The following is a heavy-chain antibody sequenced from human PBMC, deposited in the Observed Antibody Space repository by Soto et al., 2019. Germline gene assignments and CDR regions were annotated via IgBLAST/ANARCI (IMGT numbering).Heavy chain of an antibody. J-gene: IGHJ4*02. V-gene: IGHV4-31*03. CDR2: IYYSGST. CDR1: GGSISSGCYY. Sequence: PSETLSLTCTVAGGSISSGCYYWSWLRQHLGKGLEWIGYIYYSGSTYYNPSLKSRVTISVDTSKNQFSLKLSSVTAADTAVYYCASGGIYYDSSGYYSSGTQNDYWGQGTLVTVSS. D-gene: IGHD3-22*01. CDR3: ASGGIYYDSSGYYSSGTQNDY.